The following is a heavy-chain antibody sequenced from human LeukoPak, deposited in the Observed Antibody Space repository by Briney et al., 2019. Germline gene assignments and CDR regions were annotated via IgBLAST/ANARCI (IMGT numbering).Heavy chain of an antibody. CDR3: ANIRLGELSLPVVNRS. V-gene: IGHV3-30*02. CDR1: GFTFSSYG. CDR2: IWYDGSNK. J-gene: IGHJ4*02. D-gene: IGHD3-16*02. Sequence: GGSLRLSCAASGFTFSSYGMHWVRLAPGKGLEWVAFIWYDGSNKYYADSVKGRFTISRDNSKNTVYLQMNSLRPEDTAVYYCANIRLGELSLPVVNRSWGQGTLVTVSS.